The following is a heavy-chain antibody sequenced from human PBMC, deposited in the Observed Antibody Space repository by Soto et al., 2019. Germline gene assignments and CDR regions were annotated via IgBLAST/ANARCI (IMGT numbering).Heavy chain of an antibody. V-gene: IGHV3-11*04. Sequence: GGSLRLSWAASGCTFSDYYMSLIRQAPGKGMEWVSYISSSGRTIYYADSVKGRFTISRDNAKNSLYLEMNSLRAEDTAVYYCSRESEDLTSNFAYWGQGTLVTVSS. CDR3: SRESEDLTSNFAY. CDR1: GCTFSDYY. J-gene: IGHJ4*02. CDR2: ISSSGRTI.